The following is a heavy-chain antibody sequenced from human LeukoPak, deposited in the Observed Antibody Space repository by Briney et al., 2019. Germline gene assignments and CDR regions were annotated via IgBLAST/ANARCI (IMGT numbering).Heavy chain of an antibody. CDR2: IYSGGNT. D-gene: IGHD6-6*01. CDR3: ARDGSGRPEGVD. V-gene: IGHV3-53*01. J-gene: IGHJ4*02. CDR1: GFTVSSNY. Sequence: GGSLRLSCAAFGFTVSSNYMSWVRQAPGKGLEWVSVIYSGGNTYYAGSVKGRFTISRDTSKNTIYLQMNSLRADDTAVYYCARDGSGRPEGVDWGQGTLVTVSS.